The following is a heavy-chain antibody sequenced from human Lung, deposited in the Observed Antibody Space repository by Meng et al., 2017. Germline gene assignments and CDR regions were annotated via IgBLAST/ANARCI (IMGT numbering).Heavy chain of an antibody. V-gene: IGHV4-4*02. D-gene: IGHD3-22*01. CDR2: VYHSGST. Sequence: QVQLQESGPGLVKPSGTLSLTCAVSGGSISSNHWWSWVRQTPGRGLEWIGEVYHSGSTNYNPSLKSRVIISVNNSKNQFSLKLTSVTATDTAVYYCARDDSGYADFDSWGQGTLVTVSS. J-gene: IGHJ4*02. CDR3: ARDDSGYADFDS. CDR1: GGSISSNHW.